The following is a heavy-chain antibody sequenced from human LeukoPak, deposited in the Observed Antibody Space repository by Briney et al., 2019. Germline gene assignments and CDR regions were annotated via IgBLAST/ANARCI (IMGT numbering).Heavy chain of an antibody. D-gene: IGHD4-11*01. Sequence: ASVKVSCKASGYTFTSYAMNWVRQAPGQGLEWMGWINTNTGNPTYAQGFTGRFVFSLDTSVSTAYLQICSLKAEDTAVYYCARDFYPDYSNYYYYGMDVWDKGTTVTVSS. CDR1: GYTFTSYA. CDR2: INTNTGNP. J-gene: IGHJ6*04. CDR3: ARDFYPDYSNYYYYGMDV. V-gene: IGHV7-4-1*01.